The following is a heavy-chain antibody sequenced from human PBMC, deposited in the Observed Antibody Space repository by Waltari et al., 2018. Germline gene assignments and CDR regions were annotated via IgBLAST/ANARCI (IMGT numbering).Heavy chain of an antibody. CDR1: GFTLSGNW. Sequence: EVQLVESGGGLVQPGGSLRLFCAGYGFTLSGNWMAWVRQAPGKGLEWVANIKEDGSKKNYVDSVEGRFTISRDNAKNSLYLQMNSLRAEDTALYYCVRHGFWNFDFWGQGTLVTVSS. CDR2: IKEDGSKK. V-gene: IGHV3-7*01. CDR3: VRHGFWNFDF. J-gene: IGHJ4*02. D-gene: IGHD3-3*01.